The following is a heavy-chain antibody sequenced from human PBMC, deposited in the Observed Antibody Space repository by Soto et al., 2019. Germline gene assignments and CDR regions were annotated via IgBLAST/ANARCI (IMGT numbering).Heavy chain of an antibody. V-gene: IGHV4-61*08. CDR1: GGSISSGGYY. Sequence: ETLSLTCTVSGGSISSGGYYWSWIRQHPGKGLEWIGYIYYSGSTNYNPSLKSRVTISVDTSKNQFSLKLSSVTAADTAVYYCARHPSRRYYDSSGYYYPLVYGMDVWGQGTTVTVSS. J-gene: IGHJ6*02. CDR2: IYYSGST. CDR3: ARHPSRRYYDSSGYYYPLVYGMDV. D-gene: IGHD3-22*01.